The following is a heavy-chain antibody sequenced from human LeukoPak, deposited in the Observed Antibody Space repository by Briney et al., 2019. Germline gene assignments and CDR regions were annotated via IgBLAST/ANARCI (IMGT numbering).Heavy chain of an antibody. D-gene: IGHD6-13*01. V-gene: IGHV4-34*01. Sequence: SETLSLTCAVYGGSFSGYYWSWIRQPPGKGLEWIGEINHSGSTNYNPSLKSRVTLSVDTSKNQFSLKLSSVTAADTAVYYCARGWRQQLVLEYYYYYMDVWGKGTTVTVSS. CDR1: GGSFSGYY. CDR2: INHSGST. J-gene: IGHJ6*03. CDR3: ARGWRQQLVLEYYYYYMDV.